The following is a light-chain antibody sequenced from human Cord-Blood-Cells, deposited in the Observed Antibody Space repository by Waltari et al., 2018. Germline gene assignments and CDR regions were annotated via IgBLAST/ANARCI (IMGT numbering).Light chain of an antibody. V-gene: IGLV2-11*01. CDR2: DVS. Sequence: QSALTQPRSVSGSPGQSVPIPCTGTSSDVGGYNYVSWYQQHPGKAPKLMIYDVSKRPSGVPDRFSGSKSGNTASLTISGLQAEDEADYYCCSYADSYTFEVFGTGTKVTVL. J-gene: IGLJ1*01. CDR3: CSYADSYTFEV. CDR1: SSDVGGYNY.